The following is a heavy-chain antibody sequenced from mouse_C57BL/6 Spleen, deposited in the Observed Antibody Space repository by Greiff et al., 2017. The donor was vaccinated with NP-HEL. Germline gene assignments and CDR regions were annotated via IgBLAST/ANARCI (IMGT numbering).Heavy chain of an antibody. CDR3: ARSEVGRGDY. CDR2: IYPRSGNT. J-gene: IGHJ4*01. Sequence: QVQLKQSGAELARPGASVKLSCKASGYTFTSYGISWVKQRTGQGLEWIGEIYPRSGNTYYNEKFKGKATLTADKSSSTAYMELRSLTSEDSAVYFCARSEVGRGDYWGQGTSVTVSS. D-gene: IGHD4-1*01. V-gene: IGHV1-81*01. CDR1: GYTFTSYG.